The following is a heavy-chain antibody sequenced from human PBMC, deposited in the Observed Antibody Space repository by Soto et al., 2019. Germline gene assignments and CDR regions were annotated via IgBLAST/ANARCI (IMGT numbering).Heavy chain of an antibody. CDR2: IYYIGKT. D-gene: IGHD5-12*01. CDR3: ARHRPQVDGYKKGFDH. CDR1: GDSISSSTYS. Sequence: PSETLSLTCTVSGDSISSSTYSWGWIRQPPGKGLEYIGTIYYIGKTYYNWPLESRVTMSLDTSKNQFSLRLTSVTAADTALYYCARHRPQVDGYKKGFDHWGQGTLVTVSS. V-gene: IGHV4-39*01. J-gene: IGHJ4*02.